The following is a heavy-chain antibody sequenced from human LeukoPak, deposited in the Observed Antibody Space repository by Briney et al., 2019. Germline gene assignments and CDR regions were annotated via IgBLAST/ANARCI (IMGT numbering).Heavy chain of an antibody. Sequence: PGGSLRLSCAASGFTFDDYGMSWVRQAPGKGLEWVSGINWNGGSTGYADSVKGRFTISRDNAKNSLYLQMNSLRAEDTALYYCARDTWFGELSPIDYWGQGTLVTVSS. CDR2: INWNGGST. D-gene: IGHD3-10*01. CDR1: GFTFDDYG. CDR3: ARDTWFGELSPIDY. J-gene: IGHJ4*02. V-gene: IGHV3-20*04.